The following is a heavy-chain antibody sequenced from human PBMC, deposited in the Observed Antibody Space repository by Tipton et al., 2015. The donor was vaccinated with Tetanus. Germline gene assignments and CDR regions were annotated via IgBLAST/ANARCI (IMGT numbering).Heavy chain of an antibody. J-gene: IGHJ4*02. CDR1: GFTFSNSW. Sequence: SLRLSCAASGFTFSNSWMTWVRQAPGKWLELVANMNQDGSEIYYVDSVKGRFTISRDNAKRSLYLQMNSLRAEDTAIYYCARDVFPYSSSDWGQGTLVPVSS. CDR2: MNQDGSEI. D-gene: IGHD6-6*01. V-gene: IGHV3-7*01. CDR3: ARDVFPYSSSD.